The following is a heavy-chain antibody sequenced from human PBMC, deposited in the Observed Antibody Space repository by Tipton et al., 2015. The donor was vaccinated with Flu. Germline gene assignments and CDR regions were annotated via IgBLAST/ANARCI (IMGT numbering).Heavy chain of an antibody. D-gene: IGHD3-10*01. CDR3: ARASGSGTYVIFDY. CDR1: GGSMGSYY. CDR2: IYTSGTT. J-gene: IGHJ4*02. Sequence: TLSLTCTVPGGSMGSYYWSWIRQPAGKGLEWIGRIYTSGTTKYKPSLESRDTMSKDTSKNHFSLKLSSLTAADTAVYYCARASGSGTYVIFDYWGQGTLVTVSS. V-gene: IGHV4-4*07.